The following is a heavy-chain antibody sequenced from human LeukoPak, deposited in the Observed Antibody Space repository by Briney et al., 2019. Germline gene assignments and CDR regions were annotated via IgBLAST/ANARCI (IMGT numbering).Heavy chain of an antibody. CDR1: GFTFSSYE. V-gene: IGHV3-48*03. Sequence: QPGGSLRLSCAASGFTFSSYEMNWVRQAPGKGLEWVSYISSSGSTIYYADSVKGRFTISRDNAKNSLYLQMNSLRAENTALYYCARVNKGGYPSSGMDVWGKGTTVTVSS. CDR3: ARVNKGGYPSSGMDV. CDR2: ISSSGSTI. D-gene: IGHD5-12*01. J-gene: IGHJ6*04.